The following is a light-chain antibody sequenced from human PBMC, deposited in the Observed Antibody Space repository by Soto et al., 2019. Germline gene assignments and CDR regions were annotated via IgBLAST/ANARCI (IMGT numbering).Light chain of an antibody. CDR1: QRISSW. CDR2: DGS. J-gene: IGKJ1*01. CDR3: QQYDSYPWT. V-gene: IGKV1-5*01. Sequence: DIQMTQSPSTLCAFVGDRVTITCRASQRISSWLAWYQQKPGKAPKFLIYDGSTLESGVPARFSGSGSGTEFTLTINSLQPDDFGTYFCQQYDSYPWTFGQGTKVDNK.